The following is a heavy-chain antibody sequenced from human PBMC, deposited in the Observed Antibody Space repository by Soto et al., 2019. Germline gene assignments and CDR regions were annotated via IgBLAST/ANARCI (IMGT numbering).Heavy chain of an antibody. J-gene: IGHJ5*02. V-gene: IGHV1-69*01. CDR3: AKQTCSGGSCYILDP. D-gene: IGHD2-15*01. CDR1: GGTFNKYA. CDR2: IIPLFGTA. Sequence: QVQLVQSGPEVKKPGSSVKVSCKAAGGTFNKYAIDWVRQVPGQGLEWMGGIIPLFGTANYAQKFQGRVTITADEATSTAYMELRSLRSEDTAVYYCAKQTCSGGSCYILDPWGQGTLVTVSS.